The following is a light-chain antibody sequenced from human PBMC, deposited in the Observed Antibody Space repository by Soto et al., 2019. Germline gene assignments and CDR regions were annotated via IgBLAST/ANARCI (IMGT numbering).Light chain of an antibody. V-gene: IGKV1-39*01. CDR3: QQSYSTF. CDR2: AAS. CDR1: QSISSY. J-gene: IGKJ2*01. Sequence: DIQMTQSPSSLSASVGDRVTITCRASQSISSYLNWYQQKPGKAPKLLIYAASSLQSGVPSRFSGSGSGTDFTLTISSLQPEDFATYSCQQSYSTFFGQGTKLEIK.